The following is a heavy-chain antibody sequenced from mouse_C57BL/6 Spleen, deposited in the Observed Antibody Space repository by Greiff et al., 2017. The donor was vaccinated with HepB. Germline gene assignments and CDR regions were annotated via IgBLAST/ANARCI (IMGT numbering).Heavy chain of an antibody. CDR2: IHPNSGST. CDR1: GYTFTSYW. Sequence: QVHVKQPGAELVKPGASVKLSCKASGYTFTSYWMHWVKQRPGQGLEWIGMIHPNSGSTNYNEKFKSKATLTVDKSSSTAYMQLSSLTSEDSAVYYCARGRTYYAMDYWGQGTSVTVSS. CDR3: ARGRTYYAMDY. J-gene: IGHJ4*01. V-gene: IGHV1-64*01.